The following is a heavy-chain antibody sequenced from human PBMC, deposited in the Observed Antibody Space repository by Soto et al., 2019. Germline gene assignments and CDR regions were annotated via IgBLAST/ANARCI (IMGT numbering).Heavy chain of an antibody. Sequence: GGSLRLSCAASGFTFDDYAMHWVRQAPGKGLEWVSGISWNSGSIGYADSVKGRFTISRDNAKNSLYLQMNSLRAEDTALYYCAKDMEKFWSGLDAFDIWGQGTMVTVSS. CDR2: ISWNSGSI. CDR1: GFTFDDYA. J-gene: IGHJ3*02. D-gene: IGHD3-3*01. CDR3: AKDMEKFWSGLDAFDI. V-gene: IGHV3-9*01.